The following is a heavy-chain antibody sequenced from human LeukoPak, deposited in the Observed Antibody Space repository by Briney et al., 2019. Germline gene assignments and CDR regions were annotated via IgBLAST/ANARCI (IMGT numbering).Heavy chain of an antibody. D-gene: IGHD6-19*01. CDR3: AKDTGAVAGTRRFDY. CDR2: ISWNSGSI. V-gene: IGHV3-9*01. Sequence: PGGSLRLSCAASGFTFDDYAMHWVRQAPGEGLEWVSGISWNSGSIGYADSVKGRFTISRDNAKNSLYLQMNSLGAENTALYYCAKDTGAVAGTRRFDYWGQGTLVTVSS. CDR1: GFTFDDYA. J-gene: IGHJ4*02.